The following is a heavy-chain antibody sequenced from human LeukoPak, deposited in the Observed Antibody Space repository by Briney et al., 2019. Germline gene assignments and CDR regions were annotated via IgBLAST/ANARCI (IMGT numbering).Heavy chain of an antibody. CDR1: GGTFSSYD. CDR2: IIPILGIA. J-gene: IGHJ5*02. D-gene: IGHD2-15*01. V-gene: IGHV1-69*04. Sequence: SVKVSCKASGGTFSSYDISWVRQAPGQGLERMGRIIPILGIANYAQKFQGRVTITADKSTSTAYMELSSLRSEDTAVYYCARVGALYCSGGSCYDNWFDPWGQGTLVTVSS. CDR3: ARVGALYCSGGSCYDNWFDP.